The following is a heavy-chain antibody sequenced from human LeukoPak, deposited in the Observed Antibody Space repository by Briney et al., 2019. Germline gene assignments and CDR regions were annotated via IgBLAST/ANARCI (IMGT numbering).Heavy chain of an antibody. CDR2: ISGGGGST. Sequence: QPGGSLRLSCAASGFTFSSYAMSWVRQAPGKGLEWVSAISGGGGSTYYVDSVKGRFTISRDNSKNTLYLQMNSLRAEDTAVYYCAKAGQQLVRGAFDIWGQGTMVTVSS. D-gene: IGHD6-13*01. CDR1: GFTFSSYA. J-gene: IGHJ3*02. V-gene: IGHV3-23*01. CDR3: AKAGQQLVRGAFDI.